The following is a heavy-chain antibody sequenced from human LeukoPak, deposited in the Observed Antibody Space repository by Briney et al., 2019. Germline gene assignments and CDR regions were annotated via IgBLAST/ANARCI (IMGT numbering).Heavy chain of an antibody. CDR2: INPDSGGT. J-gene: IGHJ6*03. CDR1: GYTFTDYH. V-gene: IGHV1-2*02. CDR3: ARDVGQGSSSWSVNGVSYMDV. D-gene: IGHD6-13*01. Sequence: GASVKVSCKASGYTFTDYHMHWVRQAPGQGLEWMGWINPDSGGTNYAQRFQGRVTMTRDTSISTAYMELSRLRSDDTAVYYCARDVGQGSSSWSVNGVSYMDVWGKGTTVTVSS.